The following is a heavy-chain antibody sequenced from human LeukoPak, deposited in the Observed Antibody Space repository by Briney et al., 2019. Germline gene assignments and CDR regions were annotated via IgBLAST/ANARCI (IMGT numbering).Heavy chain of an antibody. D-gene: IGHD6-13*01. J-gene: IGHJ4*02. CDR1: GFTVSSYA. CDR3: AKEWRFSSSWYQYYFDY. CDR2: ISGSGGSK. V-gene: IGHV3-23*01. Sequence: GGSLGLSCAASGFTVSSYAMSWVRQAPGKGLEWISAISGSGGSKYYADSVKGRFTISRDTSTNTLYLQLNSLRVDDTAVYFCAKEWRFSSSWYQYYFDYWGQGTLVTVSS.